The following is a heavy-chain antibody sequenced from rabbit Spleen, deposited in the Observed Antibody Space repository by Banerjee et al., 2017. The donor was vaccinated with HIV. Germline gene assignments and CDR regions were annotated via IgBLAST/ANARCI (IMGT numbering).Heavy chain of an antibody. CDR3: VREVAGKLNL. CDR1: GFSFSRSYY. J-gene: IGHJ4*01. Sequence: QEQLEESGGDLVKPEGSLTLTCTASGFSFSRSYYMYWVRQAPGKGLEWIGYIDPIFGVTYYASWVNGRFTVSRHNAQNTLYLQLNSLTAADTATYFCVREVAGKLNLWGQGTLVTVS. V-gene: IGHV1S45*01. D-gene: IGHD4-1*01. CDR2: IDPIFGVT.